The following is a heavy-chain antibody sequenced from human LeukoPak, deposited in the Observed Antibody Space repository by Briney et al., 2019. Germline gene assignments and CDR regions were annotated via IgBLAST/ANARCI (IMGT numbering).Heavy chain of an antibody. CDR3: ARHQWHYYYYMGV. J-gene: IGHJ6*03. CDR2: IYYSVDT. Sequence: SETLSLTCTVSGGSISSSSYYWGWIRQPPGKGLEWIGSIYYSVDTYYNPSLKSRRVTISVDTSKNQFSLRLSSVTAADTAVYYCARHQWHYYYYMGVWDRGSTVTVSS. V-gene: IGHV4-39*01. CDR1: GGSISSSSYY. D-gene: IGHD6-19*01.